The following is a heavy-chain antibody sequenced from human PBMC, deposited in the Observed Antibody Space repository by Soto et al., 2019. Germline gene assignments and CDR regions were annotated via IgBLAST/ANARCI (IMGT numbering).Heavy chain of an antibody. Sequence: PLSLTCTVSGGSISSGGYYWSWIRQHPGRGLEWIGYIYYSGSTYYNPSLKSRVTISVDTSKNQFSLKLSSVTAADTAVYYCARDYSGWFDPWGQGTLVTVSS. CDR2: IYYSGST. CDR1: GGSISSGGYY. V-gene: IGHV4-31*03. CDR3: ARDYSGWFDP. J-gene: IGHJ5*02. D-gene: IGHD2-15*01.